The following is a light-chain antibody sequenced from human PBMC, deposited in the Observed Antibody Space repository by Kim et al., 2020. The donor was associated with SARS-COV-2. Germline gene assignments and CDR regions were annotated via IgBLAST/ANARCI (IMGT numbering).Light chain of an antibody. CDR3: QQSYSTLSWT. CDR1: QSISSY. CDR2: AAS. Sequence: SVGDRVTITCRASQSISSYLNWYQQKPGKAPKLLIYAASSLQSGVPSRFSGSGSGTDFTLTISSLQPEDFATDYCQQSYSTLSWTFGQGTKVEIK. J-gene: IGKJ1*01. V-gene: IGKV1-39*01.